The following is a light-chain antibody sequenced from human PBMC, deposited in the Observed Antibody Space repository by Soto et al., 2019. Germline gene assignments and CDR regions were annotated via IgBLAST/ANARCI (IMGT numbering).Light chain of an antibody. V-gene: IGKV3-11*01. CDR2: DAS. J-gene: IGKJ2*01. Sequence: EIVLKQSAANLSSPPGERATLSCTASQSVSFYFAWYEQKPGQAPRLLIYDASYRTPCMAARCSGSGSGTEFTLTISSLQSEDVAVYYCQQRSNWPHTFREGTKLHIK. CDR3: QQRSNWPHT. CDR1: QSVSFY.